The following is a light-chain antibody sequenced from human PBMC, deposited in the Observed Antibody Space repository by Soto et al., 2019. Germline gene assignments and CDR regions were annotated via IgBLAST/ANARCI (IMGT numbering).Light chain of an antibody. CDR3: QQRSNWPAIT. CDR2: DAS. V-gene: IGKV3-11*01. CDR1: QSVSSN. J-gene: IGKJ5*01. Sequence: EILLTHSPATLSLSPEERATLSYRASQSVSSNLAWYQQKPDQAPRLLIYDASNRATGIPARFSGSGSGTDFTLTIGSLEPEDFAVYYCQQRSNWPAITFGQGTRLEIK.